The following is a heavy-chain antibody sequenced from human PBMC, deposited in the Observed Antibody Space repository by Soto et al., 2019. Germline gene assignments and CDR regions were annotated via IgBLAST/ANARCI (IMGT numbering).Heavy chain of an antibody. Sequence: PGGSLRLSCAASGFTFSSYAMHWVRQAPGKGLEWVAVISYDGSNKYYADSVKGRFTISRDNSKNTLYLQMNSLRAEDTAVYYCARDRLQETGTTRENYYYGMDVWGQGTTVTVSS. CDR1: GFTFSSYA. CDR3: ARDRLQETGTTRENYYYGMDV. V-gene: IGHV3-30-3*01. D-gene: IGHD1-7*01. J-gene: IGHJ6*02. CDR2: ISYDGSNK.